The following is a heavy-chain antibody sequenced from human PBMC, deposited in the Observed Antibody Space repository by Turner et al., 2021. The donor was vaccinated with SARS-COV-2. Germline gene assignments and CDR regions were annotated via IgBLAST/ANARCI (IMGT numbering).Heavy chain of an antibody. CDR2: INPTSGGR. CDR1: GDIPTNYN. J-gene: IGHJ3*01. CDR3: ASMCNGGGAQDVSFDV. D-gene: IGHD2-21*01. V-gene: IGHV1-2*02. Sequence: QVQLEQSGAEGTKPGASVTVSCKTSGDIPTNYNMHWVRQAPGQGLEWRGRINPTSGGRTDAHNFKGRGTKTGDTSTRTTNMELKRLTSDDTAVYYCASMCNGGGAQDVSFDVWGQGTMVAVSS.